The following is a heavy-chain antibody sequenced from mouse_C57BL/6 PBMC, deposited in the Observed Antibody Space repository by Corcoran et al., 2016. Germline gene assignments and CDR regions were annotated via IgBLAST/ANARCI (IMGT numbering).Heavy chain of an antibody. CDR3: ARSPYGRSYY. Sequence: EVQLQQSGPELVKPGASVKISCKASGYTFTDYYMNWVKQSHGKSLEWIGDINPNNGGTSYNQKFKGKATLTVDKSSSTAYMELRSLTSEDSAVYYCARSPYGRSYYWGQGTTLTVSS. CDR1: GYTFTDYY. D-gene: IGHD1-1*01. V-gene: IGHV1-26*01. CDR2: INPNNGGT. J-gene: IGHJ2*01.